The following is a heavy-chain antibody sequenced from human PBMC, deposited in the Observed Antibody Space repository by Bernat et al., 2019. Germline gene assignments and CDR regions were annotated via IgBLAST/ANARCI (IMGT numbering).Heavy chain of an antibody. CDR3: ASMGGYDSADAFDI. CDR2: IISSGSTR. J-gene: IGHJ3*02. D-gene: IGHD5-12*01. CDR1: GFTFSSYE. V-gene: IGHV3-48*03. Sequence: EVQLLESGGGLVQPGGSLRLSCAASGFTFSSYEMNWVRQAPGKGLEWVSYIISSGSTRYYADSVKGRVTISRDNAKNSLSLQMNSLRAEDTAVYYCASMGGYDSADAFDIWRQGTMVTVSP.